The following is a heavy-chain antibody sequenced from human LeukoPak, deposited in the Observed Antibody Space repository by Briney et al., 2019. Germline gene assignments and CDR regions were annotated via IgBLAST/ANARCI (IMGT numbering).Heavy chain of an antibody. CDR1: GGSISSSSYY. CDR2: IYYSGST. V-gene: IGHV4-39*01. CDR3: ARHEGWSWLFDAFDI. J-gene: IGHJ3*02. D-gene: IGHD2-21*01. Sequence: SETLSLTCTVSGGSISSSSYYWGWIRQPPGKGLEWIGSIYYSGSTYYNPSLKSRVTISVDTSKNQFSLKLSSVTAADTAVYYCARHEGWSWLFDAFDIWGQGTMVTVSS.